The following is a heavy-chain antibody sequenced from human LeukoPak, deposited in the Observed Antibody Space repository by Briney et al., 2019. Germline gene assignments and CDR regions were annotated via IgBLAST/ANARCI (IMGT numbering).Heavy chain of an antibody. Sequence: GGSLRLSCTDSGVKFGDNSVGWFRPAPGKGLEWVGFIRSKANGATTEYAASVKGGITISRDDSKRIAYLHMNSLKTEDTAVYYCAAPSNWGRYGTFDVWGQGAMVTVSS. CDR3: AAPSNWGRYGTFDV. J-gene: IGHJ3*01. D-gene: IGHD7-27*01. CDR2: IRSKANGATT. CDR1: GVKFGDNS. V-gene: IGHV3-49*03.